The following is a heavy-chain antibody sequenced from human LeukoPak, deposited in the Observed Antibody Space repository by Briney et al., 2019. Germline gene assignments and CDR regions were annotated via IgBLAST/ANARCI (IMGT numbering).Heavy chain of an antibody. Sequence: GGSLRLSRAASGFTFSSYSMNWVRQAPGKGLEWVSSISSSSSYIYYADSVKGRFTISRDNAKNSLYLQMNSLRAEDTAVYYCARDVGAYGYFDYWGQGTLVTVSS. CDR3: ARDVGAYGYFDY. V-gene: IGHV3-21*01. CDR1: GFTFSSYS. J-gene: IGHJ4*02. CDR2: ISSSSSYI. D-gene: IGHD1-26*01.